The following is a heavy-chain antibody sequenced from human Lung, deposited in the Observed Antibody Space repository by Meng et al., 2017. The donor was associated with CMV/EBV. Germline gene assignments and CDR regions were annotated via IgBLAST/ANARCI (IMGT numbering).Heavy chain of an antibody. D-gene: IGHD1-1*01. Sequence: GGSLRLXCAASGFTFGFYSLNWVRQAPGKGLEWVASITSASRYIFYADSVRGRFTVSRDNAKNSIYLQMNSLRAEDTAVYYCARDQGSYEQLAPDYYYGMDVWGRGTXVTVSS. CDR3: ARDQGSYEQLAPDYYYGMDV. CDR1: GFTFGFYS. V-gene: IGHV3-21*01. J-gene: IGHJ6*02. CDR2: ITSASRYI.